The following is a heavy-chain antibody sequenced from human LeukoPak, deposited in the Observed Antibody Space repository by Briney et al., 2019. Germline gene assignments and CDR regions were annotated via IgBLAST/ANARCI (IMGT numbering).Heavy chain of an antibody. V-gene: IGHV3-43D*03. J-gene: IGHJ6*03. Sequence: GGSLRLSCAASGFTFDDYAMHWVRQAPGKGLEWLPLISWDGGSTYYADSVKGRFTISRDKSKNSLYLQMNSLRAEDTALYYCAKDKDYSYYMDVWGKGTTVTVSS. CDR1: GFTFDDYA. CDR2: ISWDGGST. CDR3: AKDKDYSYYMDV.